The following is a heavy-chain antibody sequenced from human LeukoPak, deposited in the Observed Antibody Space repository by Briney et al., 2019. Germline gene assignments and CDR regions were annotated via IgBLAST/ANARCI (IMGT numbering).Heavy chain of an antibody. J-gene: IGHJ4*02. V-gene: IGHV3-7*02. CDR2: IKEDGSEK. CDR3: AKTARTWDY. D-gene: IGHD5-18*01. CDR1: GFTFSSYD. Sequence: GGSLRLSCAASGFTFSSYDMHWVRQATGKGLEWVANIKEDGSEKYYVDSVKGRFTISRDNAKNSLYLQVNSLRAEDTAVYYCAKTARTWDYWGQGSLVTVSS.